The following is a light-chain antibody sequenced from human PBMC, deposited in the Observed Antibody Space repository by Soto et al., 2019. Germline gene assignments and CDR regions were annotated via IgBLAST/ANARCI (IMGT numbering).Light chain of an antibody. CDR2: DVS. J-gene: IGLJ1*01. CDR1: SSDVGGYNY. Sequence: LTQPASVSGSPGQSITISCTGTSSDVGGYNYVSWYQHHPGKAPKLMIYDVSNRPSGVSNRFSGSKSGNTASLTISGLQPEDEADYYCSSYTTSNTRQIVFGTGTKVTV. CDR3: SSYTTSNTRQIV. V-gene: IGLV2-14*03.